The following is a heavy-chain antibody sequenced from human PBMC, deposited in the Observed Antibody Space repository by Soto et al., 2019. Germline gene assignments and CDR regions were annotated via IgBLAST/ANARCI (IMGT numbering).Heavy chain of an antibody. CDR1: GYTFTNYG. Sequence: QFQLVQSGAEVKKPGASVKVSCKASGYTFTNYGLTWVRQAPGQGLEWMGWISAYNGNTNYAQKFQGRVTMSTDTSPTTAYMELRSLRSDDTAVYYCARIVGADRRWFDPWGQGTLVTVSS. D-gene: IGHD1-26*01. CDR3: ARIVGADRRWFDP. J-gene: IGHJ5*02. CDR2: ISAYNGNT. V-gene: IGHV1-18*01.